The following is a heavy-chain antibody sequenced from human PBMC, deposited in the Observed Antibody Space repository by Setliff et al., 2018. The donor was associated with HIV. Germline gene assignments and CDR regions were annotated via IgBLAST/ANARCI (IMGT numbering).Heavy chain of an antibody. CDR1: GFTFSNYG. D-gene: IGHD4-17*01. Sequence: GGSLRLSCGASGFTFSNYGMQWVRQAPGKGLEWVAIISYHEKDTFYADSVKGRFTISRDNSKNMLYLQMNSLSTEDTGVYYCTKPTTVVTSYYFDSWGQGTQVTV. J-gene: IGHJ4*02. CDR3: TKPTTVVTSYYFDS. CDR2: ISYHEKDT. V-gene: IGHV3-30*18.